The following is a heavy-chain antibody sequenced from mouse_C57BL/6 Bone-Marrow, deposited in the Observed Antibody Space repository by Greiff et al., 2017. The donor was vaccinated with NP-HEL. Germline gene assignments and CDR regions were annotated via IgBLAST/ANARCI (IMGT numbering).Heavy chain of an antibody. V-gene: IGHV5-9-1*02. CDR1: GFTFSSYA. D-gene: IGHD1-1*01. CDR3: TRAGYGSRYYFGY. Sequence: EVQLVESGEGLVKPGGSLKLSCAASGFTFSSYAMSWVRQTPEKRLEWVAYISSGGDYTYYADTVKGRFTISRDNARNTPYMQMSSLKSEDTAMYYCTRAGYGSRYYFGYWGQDTTLTVSS. J-gene: IGHJ2*01. CDR2: ISSGGDYT.